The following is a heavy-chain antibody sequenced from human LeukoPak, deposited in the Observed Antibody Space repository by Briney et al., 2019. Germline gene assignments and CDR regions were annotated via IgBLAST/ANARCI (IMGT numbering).Heavy chain of an antibody. J-gene: IGHJ5*02. V-gene: IGHV3-7*01. CDR1: GFIFSGYW. CDR2: IKQDGSEK. D-gene: IGHD6-19*01. Sequence: GGSLRLSCAASGFIFSGYWMTWVRQAPGKGLEWVANIKQDGSEKYYVDSVKGRFTISRDNAKNSLYLQMNSLRAEDTAVYYCARGGSGWTWGQGTLVTVSS. CDR3: ARGGSGWT.